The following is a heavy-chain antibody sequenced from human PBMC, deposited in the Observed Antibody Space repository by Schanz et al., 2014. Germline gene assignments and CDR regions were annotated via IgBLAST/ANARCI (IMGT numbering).Heavy chain of an antibody. D-gene: IGHD3-10*01. V-gene: IGHV3-48*01. CDR3: PGDYKSALSSPRHDAFDV. J-gene: IGHJ3*01. CDR2: ISGSSSTK. Sequence: EVQLVESGGGLAQPGGSLRLSCAASGITFSGYSMNWVRQAPGKGLEWVSYISGSSSTKYYADSVKGRFTISRDNGKKSLFLQMNTWTAEAPAVYFAPGDYKSALSSPRHDAFDVWGQGTVVTVSS. CDR1: GITFSGYS.